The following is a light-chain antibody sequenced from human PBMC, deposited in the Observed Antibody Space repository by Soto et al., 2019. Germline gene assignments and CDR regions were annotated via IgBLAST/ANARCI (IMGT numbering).Light chain of an antibody. Sequence: EIVLSQSPGTLSLSPGERATLSCRASQSVRSNFLAWYQQKPGQAPRLLISGASSRAPGVADRFTGSGSGTDFTLTISSLETEDFAVYYCQQYGGSPKPFGQGTKVDIK. CDR2: GAS. CDR1: QSVRSNF. CDR3: QQYGGSPKP. V-gene: IGKV3-20*01. J-gene: IGKJ1*01.